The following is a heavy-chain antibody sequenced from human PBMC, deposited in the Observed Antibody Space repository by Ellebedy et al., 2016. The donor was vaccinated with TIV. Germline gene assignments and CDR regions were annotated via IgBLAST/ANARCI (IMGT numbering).Heavy chain of an antibody. V-gene: IGHV5-51*01. Sequence: GESLKISCQGSGYIFSIYWIGWVRQRPGKGLEWVAIIFPDDSDTRYNPSFHGQVTISVDKSISTAYLQLSSLKASETGMYFCARHQGPSTALAGPSDQWGQGTPVTVS. CDR1: GYIFSIYW. CDR2: IFPDDSDT. D-gene: IGHD5-18*01. J-gene: IGHJ1*01. CDR3: ARHQGPSTALAGPSDQ.